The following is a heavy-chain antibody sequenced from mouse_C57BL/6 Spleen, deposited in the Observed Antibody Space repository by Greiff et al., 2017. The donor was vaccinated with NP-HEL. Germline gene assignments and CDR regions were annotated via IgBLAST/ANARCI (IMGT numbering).Heavy chain of an antibody. J-gene: IGHJ1*03. CDR1: GYTFTDYY. CDR3: ERLYYGSSYDWYFDV. Sequence: QVQLKESGAELVRPGASVKLSCKASGYTFTDYYINWVKQRPGQGLEWIARIYPGSGNTYYNEKFKGKATLTAEKSSSTAYMQLSSLTSEDSAVYFGERLYYGSSYDWYFDVWGTGTTVTVSS. D-gene: IGHD1-1*01. CDR2: IYPGSGNT. V-gene: IGHV1-76*01.